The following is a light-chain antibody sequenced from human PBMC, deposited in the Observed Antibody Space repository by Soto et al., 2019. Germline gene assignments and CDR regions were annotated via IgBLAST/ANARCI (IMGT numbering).Light chain of an antibody. CDR2: DDS. J-gene: IGLJ1*01. V-gene: IGLV3-21*02. CDR3: PLSDSKSAPFV. CDR1: NIGRYS. Sequence: SYELAQPPSVAVAQGQTARIPCTEDNIGRYSVHWYQQRPGQAPVLDVYDDSDRPSGIPERFSGSRSANTDTLTISRVEAGDEADYSCPLSDSKSAPFVFGTGGKVT.